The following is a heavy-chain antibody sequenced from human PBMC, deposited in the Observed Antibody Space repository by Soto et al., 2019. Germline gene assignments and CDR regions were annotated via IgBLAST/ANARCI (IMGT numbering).Heavy chain of an antibody. V-gene: IGHV3-48*02. J-gene: IGHJ4*02. CDR2: ISSGSKTI. CDR1: GFTFSSYS. CDR3: AREDILGARSFDY. Sequence: GGSLRLSCAASGFTFSSYSVNWVRQAPGKGLEWVSYISSGSKTIYYADSVKGRFTVSRDNAKNSQYLQMNSLRDEDTAVYYCAREDILGARSFDYWGQGTLVTVSS. D-gene: IGHD1-26*01.